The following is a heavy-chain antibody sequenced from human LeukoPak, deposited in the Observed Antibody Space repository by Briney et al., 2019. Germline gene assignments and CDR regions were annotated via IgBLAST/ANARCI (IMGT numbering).Heavy chain of an antibody. J-gene: IGHJ4*02. D-gene: IGHD2-2*01. CDR2: IRPHTGET. V-gene: IGHV1-18*01. CDR3: ARDPGGMGSAIFY. CDR1: GYNFPSFG. Sequence: GASVKVSCKASGYNFPSFGINWVRQAPGQGLEWMGWIRPHTGETNSAQRFQDRVTMTTDTSTTTAYMELRSLRFDDTAVYYCARDPGGMGSAIFYWGQGSLVTVSS.